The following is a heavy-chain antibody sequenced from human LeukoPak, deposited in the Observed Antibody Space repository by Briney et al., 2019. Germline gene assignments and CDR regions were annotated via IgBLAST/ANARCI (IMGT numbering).Heavy chain of an antibody. J-gene: IGHJ4*02. Sequence: GASVKVSCKASGYTFTSNDINWVRQATGQGLEWMGWMNPNSGNTGYAQKFQGRVTMTRNTSISTAYMELSSLRSEDTAVYYCARGLGYSYEHLNDYWGQGTLVTVSS. CDR3: ARGLGYSYEHLNDY. V-gene: IGHV1-8*01. CDR1: GYTFTSND. D-gene: IGHD5-18*01. CDR2: MNPNSGNT.